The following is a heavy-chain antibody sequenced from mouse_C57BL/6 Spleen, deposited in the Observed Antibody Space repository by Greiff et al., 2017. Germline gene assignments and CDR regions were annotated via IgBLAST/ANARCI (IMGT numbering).Heavy chain of an antibody. D-gene: IGHD2-3*01. CDR2: IDPSDSYT. CDR1: GYTFTSYW. CDR3: ARGDDGYLDY. V-gene: IGHV1-69*01. Sequence: QVQLQQPGAELVMPGASVKLSCKASGYTFTSYWMHWVKQRPGQGLEWIGEIDPSDSYTNYNQKFKGKSTLTVDKSSSTAYMQLSSLTSEDSAVYYCARGDDGYLDYWGQGTTLTGSS. J-gene: IGHJ2*01.